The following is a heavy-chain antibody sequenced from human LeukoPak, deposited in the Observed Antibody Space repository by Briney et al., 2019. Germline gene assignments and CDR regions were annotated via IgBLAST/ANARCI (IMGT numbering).Heavy chain of an antibody. J-gene: IGHJ6*03. CDR1: GFTFNTYW. CDR2: ISSSSSYI. V-gene: IGHV3-21*01. D-gene: IGHD6-13*01. CDR3: ARVVKLSWYVSYYYYYMDV. Sequence: GGSLRLSCAASGFTFNTYWMNWVRQAPGKRLEWVSSISSSSSYIYYADSVKGRFTISRDNAKNSLYLQMNSLRAEDTAVYYCARVVKLSWYVSYYYYYMDVWGKGTTVTVSS.